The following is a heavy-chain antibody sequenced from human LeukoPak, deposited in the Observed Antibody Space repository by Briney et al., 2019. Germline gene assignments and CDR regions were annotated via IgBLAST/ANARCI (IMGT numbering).Heavy chain of an antibody. Sequence: GGSLRLSCAASGFTFNSYNMNWVRQAPGKGLEWVSYISSSSGTIYYADSVKGRFTISRDNAKHSLYLQMNNLRAEDTAVYYCATRYSATYFDSWGQGTLVTVSS. CDR3: ATRYSATYFDS. CDR1: GFTFNSYN. CDR2: ISSSSGTI. V-gene: IGHV3-48*01. D-gene: IGHD2-15*01. J-gene: IGHJ4*02.